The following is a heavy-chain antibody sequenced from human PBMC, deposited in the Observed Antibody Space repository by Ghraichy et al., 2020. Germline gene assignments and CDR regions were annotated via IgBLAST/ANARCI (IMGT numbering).Heavy chain of an antibody. CDR2: ISGSGGST. V-gene: IGHV3-23*01. CDR3: AKDEITIFGVVIFAFDI. CDR1: GFTFSSYA. D-gene: IGHD3-3*01. Sequence: GALRLSCAASGFTFSSYAMSWVRQAPGKGLEWVSAISGSGGSTYYADSVKGRFTISRDNSKNTLYLQMNSLRAEDTAVYYCAKDEITIFGVVIFAFDIWGQGTMVTVSS. J-gene: IGHJ3*02.